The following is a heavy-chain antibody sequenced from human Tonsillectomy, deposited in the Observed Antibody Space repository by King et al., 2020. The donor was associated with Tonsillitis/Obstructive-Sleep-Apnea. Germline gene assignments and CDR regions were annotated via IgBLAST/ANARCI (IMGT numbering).Heavy chain of an antibody. CDR1: GGSISSYY. CDR2: IYYSGST. Sequence: VQLQESGPGLVKPSETLSLTCTVSGGSISSYYWSWIRQPPGKGLEWIGYIYYSGSTNYNPSLKSRVTISVDTSKNQFSLKLSSVTAADTAVYYCARLRLGYSDYGWFDPWGQGTLVTVSS. D-gene: IGHD4-11*01. V-gene: IGHV4-59*08. CDR3: ARLRLGYSDYGWFDP. J-gene: IGHJ5*02.